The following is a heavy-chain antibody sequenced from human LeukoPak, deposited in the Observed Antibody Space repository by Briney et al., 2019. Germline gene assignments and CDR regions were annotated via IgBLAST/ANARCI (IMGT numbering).Heavy chain of an antibody. V-gene: IGHV3-74*01. Sequence: PGGSLRLSCVASGVTISGYWMHWVRQAPGKGLAWVSRVDSDGTTTRYAASVKGRFTISRDNAKNTVYLQMNSLRAEDTAVYYCARIITAAAADCWGQGTLVAVSS. CDR1: GVTISGYW. CDR2: VDSDGTTT. D-gene: IGHD6-13*01. J-gene: IGHJ4*02. CDR3: ARIITAAAADC.